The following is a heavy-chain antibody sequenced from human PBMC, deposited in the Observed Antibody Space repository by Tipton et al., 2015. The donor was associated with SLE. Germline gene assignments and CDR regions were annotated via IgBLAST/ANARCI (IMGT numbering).Heavy chain of an antibody. V-gene: IGHV5-51*01. CDR3: ARHQGGTGEFDY. J-gene: IGHJ4*02. CDR2: IYPPKSSI. Sequence: SLRLSCAASGFTFSSYSMNWVRQAPGEGLEWMGIIYPPKSSIIYNPSFQGHVTISADTSINTAYLQWTSLKASDTAMYYCARHQGGTGEFDYWGQGALVTVSS. D-gene: IGHD1-1*01. CDR1: GFTFSSYS.